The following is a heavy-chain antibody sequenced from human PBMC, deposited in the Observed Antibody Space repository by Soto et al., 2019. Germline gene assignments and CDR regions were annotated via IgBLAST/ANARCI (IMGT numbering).Heavy chain of an antibody. V-gene: IGHV1-18*01. J-gene: IGHJ4*02. CDR1: GFTFTNYG. Sequence: QLQLVQSGSEVKKPGASVKVSCKTSGFTFTNYGFTWVRQAPGKGLEWMGWSSDLNGFTNYAQDFQGRVTLTTDSSTNKAYMDLRGLRSDDPAFYACAATTSIAIRLRDWGKGTLVSVAS. CDR3: AATTSIAIRLRD. D-gene: IGHD6-6*01. CDR2: SSDLNGFT.